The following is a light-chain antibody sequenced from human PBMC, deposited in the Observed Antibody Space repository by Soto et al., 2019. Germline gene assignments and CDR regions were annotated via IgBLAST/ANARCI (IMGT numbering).Light chain of an antibody. CDR3: CSYADTYTFVV. Sequence: QSALTQPRSVSGSPGQSVTISCTGTSSDVGGYNYVSWYQQHPGKAPKLIISDVSKRPSGVPDRFSGSKSGNTASLTISGLQAEDEADYYCCSYADTYTFVVFGGGTKLTVL. V-gene: IGLV2-11*01. J-gene: IGLJ2*01. CDR2: DVS. CDR1: SSDVGGYNY.